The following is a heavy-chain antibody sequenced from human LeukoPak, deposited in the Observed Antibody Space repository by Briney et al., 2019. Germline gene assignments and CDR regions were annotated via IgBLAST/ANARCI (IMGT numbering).Heavy chain of an antibody. D-gene: IGHD3-22*01. V-gene: IGHV4-31*03. Sequence: SQTLSLTCTVSVGSISSGGYYWSWIRQHPGKGLEWIGYIYYNGSTYYNTSLKSRVTISVDTSKNQFSLKLSSVTAADTAVYYCARGLHNYYDSSGYSGWFDPWGQGTLVTVSS. CDR3: ARGLHNYYDSSGYSGWFDP. CDR2: IYYNGST. CDR1: VGSISSGGYY. J-gene: IGHJ5*02.